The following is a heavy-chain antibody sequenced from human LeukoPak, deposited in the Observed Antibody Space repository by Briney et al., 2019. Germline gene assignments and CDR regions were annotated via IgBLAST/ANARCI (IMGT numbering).Heavy chain of an antibody. CDR1: GYTFTSYY. CDR3: ARDQGYDSSGYYYYQFDH. D-gene: IGHD3-22*01. J-gene: IGHJ4*02. CDR2: INPSGGNT. Sequence: ASVKVSCKASGYTFTSYYLRWVRQAPGQGLEWMGIINPSGGNTSYAQKFQGRVTMTRDMSTSTVYMELSSLRSEDTAVYYCARDQGYDSSGYYYYQFDHWGQGTLVTVSS. V-gene: IGHV1-46*01.